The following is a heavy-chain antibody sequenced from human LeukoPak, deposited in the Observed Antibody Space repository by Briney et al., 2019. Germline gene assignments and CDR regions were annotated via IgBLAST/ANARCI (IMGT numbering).Heavy chain of an antibody. J-gene: IGHJ4*02. CDR1: GYTFTSYG. Sequence: ASVKVSCKASGYTFTSYGISWLRQAPGQGLEWMGWISAYNGNTNYAQKLQGRVTMTTDTSTSTAYMELRSLRSDDTAVYYCARARRVLWFGELPTEPSDYWGQGTLVTVSS. D-gene: IGHD3-10*01. CDR2: ISAYNGNT. V-gene: IGHV1-18*01. CDR3: ARARRVLWFGELPTEPSDY.